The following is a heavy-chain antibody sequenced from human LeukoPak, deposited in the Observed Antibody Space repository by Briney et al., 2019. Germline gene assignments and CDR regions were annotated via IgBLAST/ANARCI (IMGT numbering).Heavy chain of an antibody. CDR1: GFTFRSYA. Sequence: GGSLRLSYAASGFTFRSYAMSWVRQAPGKGLEWVSTISGGGVTTYYADSVKGRFIISRDNSKSTLYLQLNSLGAEDTAVYYCAKDSQDWNHHYFDYWGQGTLVTVSS. J-gene: IGHJ4*02. D-gene: IGHD1-1*01. CDR3: AKDSQDWNHHYFDY. V-gene: IGHV3-23*01. CDR2: ISGGGVTT.